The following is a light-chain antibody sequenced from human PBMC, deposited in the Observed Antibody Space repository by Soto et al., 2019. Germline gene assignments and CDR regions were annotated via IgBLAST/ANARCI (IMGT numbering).Light chain of an antibody. CDR3: CSYATPRL. Sequence: QSVLTQPPSASGSPGQSVTISCTGTSCDVGTYDYVSWYQQHPGKAPKLMIYEVTKRPSGVPDRFSGSKSGNTASLTVSGLQSEDEADYYCCSYATPRLLGGGTKLTVL. J-gene: IGLJ2*01. CDR2: EVT. V-gene: IGLV2-8*01. CDR1: SCDVGTYDY.